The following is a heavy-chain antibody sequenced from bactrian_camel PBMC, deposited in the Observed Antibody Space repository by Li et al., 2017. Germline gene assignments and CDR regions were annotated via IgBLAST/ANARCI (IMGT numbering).Heavy chain of an antibody. V-gene: IGHV3S56*01. J-gene: IGHJ4*01. D-gene: IGHD2*01. CDR3: ATRSYCTTTSASGFNY. Sequence: HVQLVESGGGTVQAGGSLRLSCVASGDTYMYNGVAWFRQGPGKEREGVAAIYKSGPTCYDDSVKGRFNISQDAAKNVVFLQMSSLTPDDTAMYYCATRSYCTTTSASGFNYWGHGTQVT. CDR1: GDTYMYNG. CDR2: IYKSGPT.